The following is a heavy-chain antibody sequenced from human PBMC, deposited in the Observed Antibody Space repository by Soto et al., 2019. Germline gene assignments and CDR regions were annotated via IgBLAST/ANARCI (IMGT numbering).Heavy chain of an antibody. J-gene: IGHJ4*02. CDR3: AREKGESAARPSFVY. Sequence: SETLSLTCAVYGGSFSGYYWSWIRQPPGKGLEWIGEINHSGSTNYNPSLKSRVTISVDTSKNQFSLKLRYVTAADTAVYYCAREKGESAARPSFVYWGQGTLVTVSS. CDR2: INHSGST. D-gene: IGHD6-6*01. CDR1: GGSFSGYY. V-gene: IGHV4-34*01.